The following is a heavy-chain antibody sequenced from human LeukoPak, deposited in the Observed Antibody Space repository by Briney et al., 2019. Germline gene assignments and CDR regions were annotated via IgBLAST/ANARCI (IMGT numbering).Heavy chain of an antibody. CDR1: RGSISSYY. Sequence: PSETLSLTCTVSRGSISSYYWSWIRQPPGKGLEWIGYISYSGSSNYSPSLKSRVTISVDTSKKQFSLELSSVTAADTAVYYCARGHGDPLFDFWGQGILVTVSS. J-gene: IGHJ4*02. V-gene: IGHV4-59*01. CDR3: ARGHGDPLFDF. D-gene: IGHD4-17*01. CDR2: ISYSGSS.